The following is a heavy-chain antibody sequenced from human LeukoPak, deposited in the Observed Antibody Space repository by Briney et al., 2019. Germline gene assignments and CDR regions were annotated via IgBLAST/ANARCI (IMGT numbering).Heavy chain of an antibody. D-gene: IGHD2-2*01. CDR3: AKKDQRDFDY. CDR1: GFTLSSYG. V-gene: IGHV3-30*02. Sequence: PGGSLRLSCAASGFTLSSYGMHWVRQAPGKGLEWVAFIRDDGRNKYYADSVKGRFTISRDNSKNTLYLQMNSLRAEDTAVYYCAKKDQRDFDYWGQGTLVTVSS. J-gene: IGHJ4*02. CDR2: IRDDGRNK.